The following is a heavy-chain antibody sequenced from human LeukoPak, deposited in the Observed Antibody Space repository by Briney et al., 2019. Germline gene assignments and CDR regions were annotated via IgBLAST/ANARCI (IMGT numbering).Heavy chain of an antibody. V-gene: IGHV1-69*13. CDR2: IIPIFGTA. CDR1: GGTFSSHA. D-gene: IGHD3-22*01. J-gene: IGHJ3*02. Sequence: ASVQVSCKASGGTFSSHAISWVRKAPGQGLEWMGGIIPIFGTANYAQKFQGRVTITADESTSTAYMELSSLRSEDTAVYYCARFSNYYDSSGQIRGAFDIWGQGTMVTVSS. CDR3: ARFSNYYDSSGQIRGAFDI.